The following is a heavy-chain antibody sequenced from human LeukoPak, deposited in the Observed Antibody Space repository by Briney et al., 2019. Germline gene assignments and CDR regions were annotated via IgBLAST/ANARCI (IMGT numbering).Heavy chain of an antibody. D-gene: IGHD3-3*01. CDR1: GGSFSGYY. J-gene: IGHJ3*02. V-gene: IGHV4-34*01. CDR3: ARSPYYDFWSGYYTHAFDT. CDR2: INHSGST. Sequence: PSETLSLTCAVYGGSFSGYYWSWIRQPPGKGLEWIGEINHSGSTNYNPSLKSRVTISVDTSKNQFSLKLSSVTAADTAVYYCARSPYYDFWSGYYTHAFDTWGQGTMVTVSS.